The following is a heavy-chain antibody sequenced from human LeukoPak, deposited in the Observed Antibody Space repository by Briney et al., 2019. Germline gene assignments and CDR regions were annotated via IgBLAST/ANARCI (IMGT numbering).Heavy chain of an antibody. Sequence: PGGSLRLSCAASGFTFSSYGMSWVRQAPGKGLEWVSAISGSGGRTYNADSVKGRFTISRDISKNTLYLQMNSLRVEDTAVYYCAKDHDSRYSYGYNYFDYWGQGTLVTVSS. CDR1: GFTFSSYG. D-gene: IGHD5-18*01. J-gene: IGHJ4*02. CDR3: AKDHDSRYSYGYNYFDY. V-gene: IGHV3-23*01. CDR2: ISGSGGRT.